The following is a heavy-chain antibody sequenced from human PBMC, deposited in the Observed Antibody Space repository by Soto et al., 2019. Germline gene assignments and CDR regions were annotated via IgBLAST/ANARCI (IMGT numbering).Heavy chain of an antibody. CDR1: GGSISSYY. V-gene: IGHV4-59*01. CDR3: ARVRPVEDIAVAGYYYYYGMDV. Sequence: SETLSLTCTVSGGSISSYYLSWIRQPPGKGLEWIGYIYYSGSTNYNPSLKSRVTISVDTSKNQFSLKLSSVTAADTAVYYCARVRPVEDIAVAGYYYYYGMDVWGQGTTVTVSS. J-gene: IGHJ6*02. CDR2: IYYSGST. D-gene: IGHD6-19*01.